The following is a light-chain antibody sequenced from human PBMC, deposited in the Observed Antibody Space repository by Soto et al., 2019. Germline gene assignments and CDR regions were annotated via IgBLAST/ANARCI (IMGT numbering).Light chain of an antibody. CDR1: QTGSNSY. CDR2: GVS. Sequence: ENVLTQSPGTLSLSPGERATLSCMASQTGSNSYLAWYQQKSAQAPRLLIYGVSTRATGIPDRFSGSGSGTEFTLTISRLEPEDFAVYFCQQYGYSQWTFGQGTKVDIK. CDR3: QQYGYSQWT. V-gene: IGKV3-20*01. J-gene: IGKJ1*01.